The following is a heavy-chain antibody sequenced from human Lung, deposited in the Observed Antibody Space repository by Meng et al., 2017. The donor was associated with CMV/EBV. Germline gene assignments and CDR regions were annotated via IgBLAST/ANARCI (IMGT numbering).Heavy chain of an antibody. J-gene: IGHJ4*02. CDR3: ARHYDSSWFGY. Sequence: EXXKISCKSSGYSFATYWIGWVRQMPGKDLEWMGMIYCGDSKTIYSPFFQGQVTISADKSISTAYLQWSSLQASDTAMYYCARHYDSSWFGYWGQGTLVPVSS. CDR2: IYCGDSKT. CDR1: GYSFATYW. D-gene: IGHD6-13*01. V-gene: IGHV5-51*01.